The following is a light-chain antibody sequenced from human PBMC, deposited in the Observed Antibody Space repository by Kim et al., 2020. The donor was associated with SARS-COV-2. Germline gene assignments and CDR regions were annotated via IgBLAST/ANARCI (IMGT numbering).Light chain of an antibody. V-gene: IGLV2-14*01. CDR1: SSDVGGYNY. Sequence: QSASVSGSPGQSITISCTGTSSDVGGYNYVSWYQQHPGKAPKLMIYDVSKRPSGVSNRFSCSKSGNTASLTISGLQAEDEADYYCSSYTSSSTSLYVFGTGTKVTDL. CDR2: DVS. J-gene: IGLJ1*01. CDR3: SSYTSSSTSLYV.